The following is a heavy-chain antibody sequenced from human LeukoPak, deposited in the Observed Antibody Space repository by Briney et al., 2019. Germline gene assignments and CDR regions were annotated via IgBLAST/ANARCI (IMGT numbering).Heavy chain of an antibody. CDR1: GYTFTSYA. CDR3: ARFFYGGNYYYYGMDV. Sequence: ASVKVSCKASGYTFTSYAMHWVRQAPGQRLEWMGWINAGNGNTKYSQKFQGRVTITRDTSASTAYMELSSLRSEDTAVYYCARFFYGGNYYYYGMDVWGQGTTVTVSS. CDR2: INAGNGNT. D-gene: IGHD4-23*01. J-gene: IGHJ6*02. V-gene: IGHV1-3*01.